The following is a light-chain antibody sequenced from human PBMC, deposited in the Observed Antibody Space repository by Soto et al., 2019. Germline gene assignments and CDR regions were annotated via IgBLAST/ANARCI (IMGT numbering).Light chain of an antibody. V-gene: IGKV1-33*01. CDR1: QDIANY. Sequence: DIQMTQSPSSLSASVGDRVTITCQASQDIANYLNWYQQKAGRAPKFLIYDASNLETGVPSRFSGSGSGIDFTLTISSLQPEDIATYYCQQYDNLPLTFGGGTKVEIK. CDR3: QQYDNLPLT. CDR2: DAS. J-gene: IGKJ4*01.